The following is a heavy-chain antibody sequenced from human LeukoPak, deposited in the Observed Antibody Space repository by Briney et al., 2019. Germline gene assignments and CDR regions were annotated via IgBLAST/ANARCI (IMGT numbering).Heavy chain of an antibody. D-gene: IGHD3-10*01. CDR3: PDALWFGEFHFDY. J-gene: IGHJ4*02. CDR1: GFTFSSYA. Sequence: PGGSLRLSCAASGFTFSSYAMSWVRQAPGKGLEWVSAISGSGGSTYYADSVKGRLTISRDNSKNTLYLQMNSLIAEDPAAYYGPDALWFGEFHFDYGLQGTVVSVCS. V-gene: IGHV3-23*01. CDR2: ISGSGGST.